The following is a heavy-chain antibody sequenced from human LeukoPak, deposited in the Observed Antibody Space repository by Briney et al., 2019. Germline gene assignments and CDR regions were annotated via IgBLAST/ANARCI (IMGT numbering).Heavy chain of an antibody. J-gene: IGHJ4*02. CDR3: AKDRSYRLTSFDY. Sequence: GGSLRLSCAASGFTFDDYGMSWVRQAPGKGLEWVSAISGSGGSTYYADSVKGRFTISRDNSKNTLYLQMNSLRAEDTAVYYCAKDRSYRLTSFDYWGQGTLVTVSS. D-gene: IGHD1-26*01. CDR2: ISGSGGST. V-gene: IGHV3-23*01. CDR1: GFTFDDYG.